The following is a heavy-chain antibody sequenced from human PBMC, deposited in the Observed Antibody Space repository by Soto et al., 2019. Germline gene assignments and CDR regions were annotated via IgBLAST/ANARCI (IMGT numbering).Heavy chain of an antibody. D-gene: IGHD1-1*01. J-gene: IGHJ4*02. Sequence: SETLSLTCADYGGSFSGYYWSWIRQPPGKGLEWIGEINHSGSTNYNPSLKSRVTISVDTSKNQFSLKLSSVTAADTAVYYCARVRSLRERLFDYWGQGTLVTVSS. V-gene: IGHV4-34*01. CDR1: GGSFSGYY. CDR3: ARVRSLRERLFDY. CDR2: INHSGST.